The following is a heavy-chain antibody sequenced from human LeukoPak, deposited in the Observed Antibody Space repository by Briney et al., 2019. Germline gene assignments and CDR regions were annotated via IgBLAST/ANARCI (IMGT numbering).Heavy chain of an antibody. CDR1: GFTFSSYA. J-gene: IGHJ4*02. CDR3: AKDFGVVITSRSY. CDR2: ISGSGGST. V-gene: IGHV3-23*01. D-gene: IGHD3-3*01. Sequence: AGGSLRLSCAASGFTFSSYAMSWVRQAPGKGLEWVSAISGSGGSTYYADSVKGRFTISRDNSKNTLYLQMNSLRAEDTAVYYCAKDFGVVITSRSYWGQGTLVTVSS.